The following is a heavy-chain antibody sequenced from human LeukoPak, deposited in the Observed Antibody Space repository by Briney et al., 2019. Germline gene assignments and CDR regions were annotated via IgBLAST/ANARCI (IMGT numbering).Heavy chain of an antibody. Sequence: GGSLRLSCAASGFTLSHFWMTWVRQAPGKGLEWVANIKEDGSLQNYVDSVKGRFTVSRDTAKNSLFLQMNNLRVEDTAVYYCARDNSYSDTNVYYDTLDVWGQGTLVTVSS. CDR3: ARDNSYSDTNVYYDTLDV. CDR2: IKEDGSLQ. D-gene: IGHD3-22*01. CDR1: GFTLSHFW. V-gene: IGHV3-7*01. J-gene: IGHJ3*01.